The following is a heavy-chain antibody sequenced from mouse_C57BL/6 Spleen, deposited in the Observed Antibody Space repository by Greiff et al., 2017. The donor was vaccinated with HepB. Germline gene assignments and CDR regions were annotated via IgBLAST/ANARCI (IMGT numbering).Heavy chain of an antibody. Sequence: VQLQQPGTELVKPGASVKLSCKASGYTFTSYWMHWVKQRPGQGLEWIGNINPSNGGTNYNEKFKSKATLTVDKSSSTAYMQLSSLTSEDSAVYYCARGTWLGLCYFDYWGQGTTLTVSS. J-gene: IGHJ2*01. CDR3: ARGTWLGLCYFDY. CDR1: GYTFTSYW. D-gene: IGHD3-3*01. CDR2: INPSNGGT. V-gene: IGHV1-53*01.